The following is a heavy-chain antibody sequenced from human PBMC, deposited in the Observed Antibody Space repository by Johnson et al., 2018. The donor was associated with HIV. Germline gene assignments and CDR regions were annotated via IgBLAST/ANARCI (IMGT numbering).Heavy chain of an antibody. Sequence: QVQLVESGGGVVQPGGSLRLSCAASGFTFSSYGMHWVRQAPGKGLEWVAFIRYDGSNKYYADSVKGRFTISRDNSKNTLYLQMNSLRAEDTAVYYCARDRHSGGGDADAFDIWGQGTLVSVSS. V-gene: IGHV3-30*02. D-gene: IGHD3-16*01. CDR2: IRYDGSNK. J-gene: IGHJ3*02. CDR1: GFTFSSYG. CDR3: ARDRHSGGGDADAFDI.